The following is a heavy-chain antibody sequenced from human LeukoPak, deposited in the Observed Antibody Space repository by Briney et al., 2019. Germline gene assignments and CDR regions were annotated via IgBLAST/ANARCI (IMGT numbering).Heavy chain of an antibody. Sequence: GGSLRLSCAASGFTISSYSMNWVRQAPGKGLEWVSSISSSSSYIYYADSVKGRFTISRDNAKNSLYLQMNSLRAEDTAVYYCARDSSGWPRPGDYWGQGTLVTVSS. D-gene: IGHD6-19*01. CDR1: GFTISSYS. CDR2: ISSSSSYI. CDR3: ARDSSGWPRPGDY. J-gene: IGHJ4*02. V-gene: IGHV3-21*01.